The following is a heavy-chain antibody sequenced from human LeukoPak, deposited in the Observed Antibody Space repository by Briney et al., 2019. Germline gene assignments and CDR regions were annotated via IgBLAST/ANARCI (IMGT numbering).Heavy chain of an antibody. Sequence: GASVKVSCKASGHTFSRSYMHWVRQAPGQGLEWMGVINPSGTWTSYAQKFRGRITMTRDMSTSTDYMELRSLGFEDTAVYYCAKAVVPVISQHYFDYWGQGTLVTVSS. J-gene: IGHJ4*02. CDR2: INPSGTWT. CDR1: GHTFSRSY. D-gene: IGHD3-22*01. CDR3: AKAVVPVISQHYFDY. V-gene: IGHV1-46*01.